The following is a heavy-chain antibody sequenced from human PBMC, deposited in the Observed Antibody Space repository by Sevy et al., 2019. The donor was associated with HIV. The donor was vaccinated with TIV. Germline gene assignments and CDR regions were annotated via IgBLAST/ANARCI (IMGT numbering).Heavy chain of an antibody. V-gene: IGHV3-33*01. CDR3: ARDKLPPVMVTMVRGALSYYFDS. CDR1: GFTFSSYG. J-gene: IGHJ4*02. CDR2: IWYDGSSK. Sequence: GGSLRLSCAASGFTFSSYGMHWVRQTPGKGLEWVAVIWYDGSSKYYADSVKGRFTISRDNSKNTLYLQMNSLRAEDTAVHYCARDKLPPVMVTMVRGALSYYFDSWGQGSLVTVSS. D-gene: IGHD3-10*01.